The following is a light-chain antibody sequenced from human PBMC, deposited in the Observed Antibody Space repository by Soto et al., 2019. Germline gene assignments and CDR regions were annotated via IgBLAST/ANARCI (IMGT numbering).Light chain of an antibody. CDR2: GAS. CDR1: QSVSSN. V-gene: IGKV3-15*01. J-gene: IGKJ2*01. Sequence: EIVMTQSPATLSVSPAERATLSCRASQSVSSNLAWYQQKPGQAPRLLIYGASTRATGIPARFSGSGSGTEFTLTISSLQSEDFAVYYCQQYYNWPPGTFGQGTKLEIK. CDR3: QQYYNWPPGT.